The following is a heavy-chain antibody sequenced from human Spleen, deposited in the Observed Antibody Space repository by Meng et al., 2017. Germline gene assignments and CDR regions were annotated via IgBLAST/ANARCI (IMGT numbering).Heavy chain of an antibody. J-gene: IGHJ3*02. D-gene: IGHD5-24*01. Sequence: GESLKISCAASGFTFSSYDMHWVRQASGKGLEWVGRIRSKANSYATAYAASVKGRFTISRDDSKNTAYLQMNSLKTEDTAVYYCTRLFGYNYAFDIWGQGTMVTVSS. CDR2: IRSKANSYAT. CDR1: GFTFSSYD. V-gene: IGHV3-73*01. CDR3: TRLFGYNYAFDI.